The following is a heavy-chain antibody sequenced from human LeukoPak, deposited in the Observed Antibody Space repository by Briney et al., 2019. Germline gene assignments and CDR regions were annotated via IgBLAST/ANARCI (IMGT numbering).Heavy chain of an antibody. J-gene: IGHJ4*02. D-gene: IGHD3-10*01. Sequence: ASVKVSCKDSGNIFNTYGFSWVRQAPGQGLEWIGWINVHKGNTNYAQKFQGRVTMTADTSTSTVYMELRSLTSDDTAVYYCAREQYLSGSYVDDWGQGTLVTVSS. CDR2: INVHKGNT. V-gene: IGHV1-18*01. CDR1: GNIFNTYG. CDR3: AREQYLSGSYVDD.